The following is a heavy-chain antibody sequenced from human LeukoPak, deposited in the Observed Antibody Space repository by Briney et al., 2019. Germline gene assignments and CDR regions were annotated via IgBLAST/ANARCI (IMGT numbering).Heavy chain of an antibody. J-gene: IGHJ4*02. CDR2: ISYDGSNK. CDR3: AREGNYYFDY. D-gene: IGHD1-7*01. V-gene: IGHV3-30-3*01. Sequence: GGSLRLSCAASGFTFSSYAMHWVRQAPGKGLEWVAVISYDGSNKYYADSVKGRFTISKDNSKITLYLQMNSLRAEDTAVYYCAREGNYYFDYWGQGTLVTVSS. CDR1: GFTFSSYA.